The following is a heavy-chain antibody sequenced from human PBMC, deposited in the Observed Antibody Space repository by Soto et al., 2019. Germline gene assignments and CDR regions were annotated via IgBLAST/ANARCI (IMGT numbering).Heavy chain of an antibody. CDR1: GFTVSSHY. D-gene: IGHD6-6*01. V-gene: IGHV3-66*01. Sequence: EVQLVESGGGLVQPGGSLRLSCAASGFTVSSHYMSWVRQAPGKGLEWVSVIYSGGSTYYAKSVTGRFIISRDNSKSTGYLQMNSLRAEDTAVYYCARDRTISDYRSSGALGLWGQGTLVSVSS. CDR2: IYSGGST. J-gene: IGHJ4*02. CDR3: ARDRTISDYRSSGALGL.